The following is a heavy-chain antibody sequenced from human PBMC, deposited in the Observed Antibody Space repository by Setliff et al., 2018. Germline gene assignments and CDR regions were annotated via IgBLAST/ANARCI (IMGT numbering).Heavy chain of an antibody. CDR2: IYYTGST. V-gene: IGHV4-59*11. Sequence: SETLSLTCTVSGVSISSHYWRWVRQPPGKGLECIGDIYYTGSTKYNPSLWSRLTMSIDTSKKQFALRLTAVSAADTALYYRARLRKSTPHWYFDLWGRGTLVTVSA. CDR1: GVSISSHY. CDR3: ARLRKSTPHWYFDL. J-gene: IGHJ2*01.